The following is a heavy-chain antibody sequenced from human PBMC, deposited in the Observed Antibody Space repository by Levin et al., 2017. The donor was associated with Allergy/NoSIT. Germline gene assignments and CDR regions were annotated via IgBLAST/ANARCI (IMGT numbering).Heavy chain of an antibody. D-gene: IGHD5-24*01. CDR1: GFTFSNYR. J-gene: IGHJ6*02. CDR3: ARERVEMATSELSYYYYYGMDV. V-gene: IGHV3-21*01. CDR2: ISSSSSYK. Sequence: SCAASGFTFSNYRMNWVRQAPGKGLEWVSGISSSSSYKYYADSVKGRFTISRDNAKNSLYLQMNSLRAEDTAVYYCARERVEMATSELSYYYYYGMDVWGQGTTVTVSS.